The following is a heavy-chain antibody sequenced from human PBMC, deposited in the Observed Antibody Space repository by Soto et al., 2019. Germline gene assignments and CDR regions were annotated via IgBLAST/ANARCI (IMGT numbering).Heavy chain of an antibody. D-gene: IGHD3-10*01. CDR2: ISYDGSNK. J-gene: IGHJ6*01. Sequence: QVQLVESGGGVVQPGRSLRLSCAASGFTFSSYGMHWVRQAPGKGLEWVAVISYDGSNKYYADSVKGRFTISRDNSKNTLYLQMNSLRAEDTAVYYCAKDDYGSGSYYYYYYGMDVW. V-gene: IGHV3-30*18. CDR3: AKDDYGSGSYYYYYYGMDV. CDR1: GFTFSSYG.